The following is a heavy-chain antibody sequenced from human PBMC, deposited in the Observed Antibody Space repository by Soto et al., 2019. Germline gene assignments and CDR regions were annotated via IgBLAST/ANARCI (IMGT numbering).Heavy chain of an antibody. Sequence: QVQLVQSGAEVKKPGSSVKVSCKASGYTFTSYYMHWVRQAPGQGLEWMGIINPSGGSTSYAQKFQGRVTMTRDTSTSTGYMELSSLRSEDTAVYYCARDKYSSSSLGWFDPWGQGTLVTVSS. J-gene: IGHJ5*02. D-gene: IGHD6-6*01. CDR3: ARDKYSSSSLGWFDP. CDR2: INPSGGST. CDR1: GYTFTSYY. V-gene: IGHV1-46*01.